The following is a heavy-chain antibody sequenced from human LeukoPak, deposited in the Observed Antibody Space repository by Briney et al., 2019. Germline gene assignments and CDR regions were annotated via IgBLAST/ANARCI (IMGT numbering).Heavy chain of an antibody. D-gene: IGHD3-16*01. CDR1: GFTFSSYS. J-gene: IGHJ4*02. V-gene: IGHV3-48*02. CDR2: FRSSSNTI. CDR3: VRDHLYSFDY. Sequence: PGGSLRLSCAASGFTFSSYSMNWVRQAPGKGLEWVSYFRSSSNTIYYADSVRGRFTISGDNAKNLPYLQMNSLRDEDTAVYYCVRDHLYSFDYWGQGTLVTVSS.